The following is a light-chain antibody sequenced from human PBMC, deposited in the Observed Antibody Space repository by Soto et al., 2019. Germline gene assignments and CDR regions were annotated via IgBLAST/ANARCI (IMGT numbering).Light chain of an antibody. Sequence: DIQMTHSPSTLSASVGDRVTITCRASQSISSWLAWYQQKPGKAPKLLIYDASSLESGVPSRFSGSGSGTEFTLTISSLKPDDFATYYCQHYNSYSEAFGQGTKV. V-gene: IGKV1-5*01. CDR2: DAS. CDR1: QSISSW. J-gene: IGKJ1*01. CDR3: QHYNSYSEA.